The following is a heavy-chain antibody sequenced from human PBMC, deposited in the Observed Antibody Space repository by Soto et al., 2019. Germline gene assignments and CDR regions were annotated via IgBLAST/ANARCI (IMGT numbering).Heavy chain of an antibody. CDR2: ISYDGSNK. D-gene: IGHD1-26*01. V-gene: IGHV3-30-3*01. CDR3: ARVSGNSGSPFDAFDI. J-gene: IGHJ3*02. Sequence: GGSLRLSCAASGFTFSSYAMHWVRQAPGKGLEWVAVISYDGSNKYYADSVKGRFTISRDNSKNTLYLQMNSLRAEDTAVYYCARVSGNSGSPFDAFDIWGQGTMVTVSS. CDR1: GFTFSSYA.